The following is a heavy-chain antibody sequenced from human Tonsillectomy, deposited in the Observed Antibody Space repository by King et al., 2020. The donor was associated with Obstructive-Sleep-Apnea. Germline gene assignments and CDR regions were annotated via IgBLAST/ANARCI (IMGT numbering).Heavy chain of an antibody. CDR3: ARVGPSQTDY. J-gene: IGHJ4*02. CDR2: INHSGST. D-gene: IGHD3-16*01. V-gene: IGHV4-38-2*02. CDR1: GYSISSDYY. Sequence: VQLQESGPGLVKPSETLSLTCTVSGYSISSDYYWGWIRQPPGKGLEWIATINHSGSTYYTPSLKSRVTISVDTSKNQFSLRLRSVTAADTAVYYCARVGPSQTDYWGQGTLVTVSS.